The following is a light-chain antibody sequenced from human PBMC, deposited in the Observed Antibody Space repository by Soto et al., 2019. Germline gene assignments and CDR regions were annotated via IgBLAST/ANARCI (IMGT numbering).Light chain of an antibody. J-gene: IGKJ2*01. Sequence: DIQMTQSPSSLSASVGDRVTITCRASQTISTYLNWYQQKPGKAPKLLIYAASRLQSGVPARFSGSGSGIDFTLTISSLQPEDFAIYYCQQSYNTPQYTFGQGTELEIK. CDR1: QTISTY. V-gene: IGKV1-39*01. CDR3: QQSYNTPQYT. CDR2: AAS.